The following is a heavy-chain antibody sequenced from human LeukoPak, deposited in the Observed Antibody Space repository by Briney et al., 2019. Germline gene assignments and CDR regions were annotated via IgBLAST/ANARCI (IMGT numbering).Heavy chain of an antibody. V-gene: IGHV4-34*01. CDR1: GGSFSGYY. Sequence: SETLSLTCAVYGGSFSGYYWSWIRQPPGKGLEWIGEINSSGSINYNPSLKSRVTISVDMSKNQFSLKLSSVTAADTAVYYCARAASGWYGWMGYFDYWGQGTLVTVSS. D-gene: IGHD6-19*01. J-gene: IGHJ4*02. CDR3: ARAASGWYGWMGYFDY. CDR2: INSSGSI.